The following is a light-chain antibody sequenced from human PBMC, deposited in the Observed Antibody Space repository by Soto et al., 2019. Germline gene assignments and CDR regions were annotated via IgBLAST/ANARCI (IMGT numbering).Light chain of an antibody. V-gene: IGLV2-14*01. CDR2: GVT. Sequence: QSVLTQPASVSGSPGQSITISCTGTSSDVGAYYSVSWYQHHPGKAPKLIIYGVTNRPSGVSNRFSGSKYGSTASLTISGLQAEDEADYYCSAYTTNNTTYVFGKGTKVTVX. J-gene: IGLJ1*01. CDR3: SAYTTNNTTYV. CDR1: SSDVGAYYS.